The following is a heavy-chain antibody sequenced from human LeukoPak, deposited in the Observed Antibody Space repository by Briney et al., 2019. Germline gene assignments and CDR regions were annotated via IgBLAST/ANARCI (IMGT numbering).Heavy chain of an antibody. CDR3: ARRTTASPGLLLHYYYYGMGV. D-gene: IGHD3-22*01. CDR2: IIPIFGTA. Sequence: ASVKVSCKASGYTFTSYDINWMRQAPGQGLEWMGGIIPIFGTANYAQKFQGRVTITADESTSTAYMELSSLRSEDTAVYYCARRTTASPGLLLHYYYYGMGVWGQGTTVTVSS. J-gene: IGHJ6*02. CDR1: GYTFTSYD. V-gene: IGHV1-69*13.